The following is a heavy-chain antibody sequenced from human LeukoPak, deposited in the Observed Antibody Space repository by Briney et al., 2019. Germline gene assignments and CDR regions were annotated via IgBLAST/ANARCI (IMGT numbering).Heavy chain of an antibody. Sequence: SQTLSLTCSVSGGSLSSYYWSWIRQSAGKGLEWIGRIYPSGTTNYNPSLKSRVTVSLDTSKNHFSLNLSSVTAADTAMYYCAREEFCNGGGCSFDSWGQGALVTVSS. D-gene: IGHD2-15*01. CDR2: IYPSGTT. J-gene: IGHJ4*02. V-gene: IGHV4-4*07. CDR3: AREEFCNGGGCSFDS. CDR1: GGSLSSYY.